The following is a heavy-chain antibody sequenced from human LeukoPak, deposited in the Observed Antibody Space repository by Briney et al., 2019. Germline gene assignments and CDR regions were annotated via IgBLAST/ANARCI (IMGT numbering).Heavy chain of an antibody. CDR3: GKTTVGYSSGQKPAWPVDF. CDR1: GFTFGSHA. Sequence: GGSLRLSCEASGFTFGSHAVYWVRQAPGKGLEWVAGIFGSGGSPHYADSVKGRFTISRDNPRNTVYLQINSLRDDDTAVYYCGKTTVGYSSGQKPAWPVDFWGQGTLVTVSS. V-gene: IGHV3-23*01. D-gene: IGHD5-18*01. CDR2: IFGSGGSP. J-gene: IGHJ4*02.